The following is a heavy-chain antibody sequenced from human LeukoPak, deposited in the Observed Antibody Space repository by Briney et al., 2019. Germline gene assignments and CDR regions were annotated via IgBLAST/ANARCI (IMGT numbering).Heavy chain of an antibody. D-gene: IGHD5-12*01. J-gene: IGHJ4*02. V-gene: IGHV3-23*01. CDR2: VSDSGDGT. Sequence: GGSLRLSCAASGFTFSNYAMYWVRQAPGKGLEWVLGVSDSGDGTHYADSVKGRFTISRDNAKNSLSLQMNSLRAEDTAVYYCARDLMSGARVAFDYWGQGTLVTVSS. CDR3: ARDLMSGARVAFDY. CDR1: GFTFSNYA.